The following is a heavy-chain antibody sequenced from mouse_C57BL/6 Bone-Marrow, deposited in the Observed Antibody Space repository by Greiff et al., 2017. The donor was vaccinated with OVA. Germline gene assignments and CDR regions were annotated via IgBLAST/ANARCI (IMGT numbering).Heavy chain of an antibody. D-gene: IGHD2-3*01. CDR1: GFNIKNTY. V-gene: IGHV14-3*01. CDR2: IDPANGNT. Sequence: EVQGVESVAELVRPGASVKLSCTASGFNIKNTYMHWVKQRPEQGLEWIGRIDPANGNTKYAPKFQGKATITADTSSNTAYLQLSSLTSEDTAIYYCARSGDDDDWYFDVWGTGTTVTVSS. J-gene: IGHJ1*03. CDR3: ARSGDDDDWYFDV.